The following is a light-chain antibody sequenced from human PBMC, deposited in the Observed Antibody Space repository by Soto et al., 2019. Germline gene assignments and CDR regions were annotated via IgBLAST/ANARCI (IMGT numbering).Light chain of an antibody. Sequence: EIVLTQSPGTLSLSPGERATLSCRASQRVSSNYLAWYQQKPGQAPRLLIYGASSRATGIPDRFSGSGSGTDFTLTISRLEPEDFAVYYCQQYSSPPLTFGPGTKVDVK. J-gene: IGKJ3*01. V-gene: IGKV3-20*01. CDR1: QRVSSNY. CDR3: QQYSSPPLT. CDR2: GAS.